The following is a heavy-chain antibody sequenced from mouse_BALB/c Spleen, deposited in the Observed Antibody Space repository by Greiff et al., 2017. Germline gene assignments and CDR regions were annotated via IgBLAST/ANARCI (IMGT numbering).Heavy chain of an antibody. CDR3: ARGDYDDGYYYAMDY. J-gene: IGHJ4*01. D-gene: IGHD2-4*01. CDR2: IDTSDSYT. Sequence: QVQLQQPGAELVMPGASVKMSCKASGYTFTDYWMHWVKQRPGQGLEWIGAIDTSDSYTSYNQKFKGKATLTVDESSSTAYMQLSSLTSEDSAVYYCARGDYDDGYYYAMDYWGQGTSVTVSS. CDR1: GYTFTDYW. V-gene: IGHV1-69*01.